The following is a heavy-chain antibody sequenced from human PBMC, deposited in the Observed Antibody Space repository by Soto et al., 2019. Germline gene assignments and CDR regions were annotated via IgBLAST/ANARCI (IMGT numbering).Heavy chain of an antibody. CDR3: TRGGRYPNSSYYLVIDV. CDR2: SPPIFGTS. D-gene: IGHD1-20*01. V-gene: IGHV1-69*01. CDR1: GGTFSTYS. Sequence: QVQLVQSGAEVKKAGSSVKVSCKASGGTFSTYSISWVRQAPGQALEWMGGSPPIFGTSKYAQNFQGRVSITADESTSTAYLQLSSLRSDDTAVYYCTRGGRYPNSSYYLVIDVWGQGTTLTVSS. J-gene: IGHJ6*02.